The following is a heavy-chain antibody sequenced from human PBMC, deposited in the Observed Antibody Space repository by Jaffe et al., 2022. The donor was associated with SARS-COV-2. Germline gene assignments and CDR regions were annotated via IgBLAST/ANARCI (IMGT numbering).Heavy chain of an antibody. D-gene: IGHD3-10*01. CDR1: GFTFSNAW. CDR3: TTVWFGELSYYYYYMDV. J-gene: IGHJ6*03. Sequence: EVQLVESGGGLVKPGGSLRLSCAASGFTFSNAWMSWVRQAPGKGLEWVGRIKSKTDGGTTDYAAPVKGRFTISRDDSKNTLYLQMNSLKTEDTAVYYCTTVWFGELSYYYYYMDVWGKGTTVTVSS. V-gene: IGHV3-15*01. CDR2: IKSKTDGGTT.